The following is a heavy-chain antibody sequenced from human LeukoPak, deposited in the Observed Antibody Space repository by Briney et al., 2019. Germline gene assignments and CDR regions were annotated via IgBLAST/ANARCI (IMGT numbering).Heavy chain of an antibody. CDR1: GYTFTSYW. V-gene: IGHV5-51*01. CDR3: ARRAAAAGTVGY. Sequence: KVSCKASGYTFTSYWIGWVRQMPGKGLEWMGIIYPGDSDPRYSPSFQGQVTISADKSISTAYLQWSSLKASDTALYYCARRAAAAGTVGYWGQGTLVTVSS. D-gene: IGHD6-13*01. CDR2: IYPGDSDP. J-gene: IGHJ4*02.